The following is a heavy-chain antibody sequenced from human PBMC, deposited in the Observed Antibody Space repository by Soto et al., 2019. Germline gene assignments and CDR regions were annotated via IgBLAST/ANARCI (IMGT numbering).Heavy chain of an antibody. CDR3: AKDPGTTYYYYAMDV. CDR1: GFTFSIYA. D-gene: IGHD1-7*01. J-gene: IGHJ6*02. CDR2: ISGGGGST. Sequence: GGSLRLSCAASGFTFSIYAMNWVRQAPGKGLEWVSVISGGGGSTYYADSVKGRFTISRDNSKNTLSLQMNSLRAEDTAVYYCAKDPGTTYYYYAMDVWGQGTTVTVSS. V-gene: IGHV3-23*01.